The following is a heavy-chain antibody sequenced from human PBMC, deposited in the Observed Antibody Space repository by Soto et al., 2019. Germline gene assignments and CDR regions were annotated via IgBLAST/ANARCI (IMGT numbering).Heavy chain of an antibody. J-gene: IGHJ3*02. CDR2: ISSSSSDI. V-gene: IGHV3-21*01. Sequence: PGGSLRLSCAASGFTLINYWRNWVRQAPGKGLEWVSTISSSSSDIYYADSVKGRFTISRDNAKNSLYLQMNSLRAEDTAVYYCARDPPGAFDIWGQGTMVTVSS. CDR1: GFTLINYW. CDR3: ARDPPGAFDI.